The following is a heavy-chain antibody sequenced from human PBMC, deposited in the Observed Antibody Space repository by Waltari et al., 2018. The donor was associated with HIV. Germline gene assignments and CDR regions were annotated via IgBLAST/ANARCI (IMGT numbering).Heavy chain of an antibody. V-gene: IGHV1-2*07. CDR1: GYTFSDYC. Sequence: QVQLVQSGAEVKKPGASVKVSCKASGYTFSDYCMHWVRQDPGQGLEWLGWNNPNSGGTKDADKFPGRVTLTRDTSINTADMELSRLTSDDTAVYYGARVLRGTVNYFDSRLGHWGQGTLVTVSS. CDR2: NNPNSGGT. CDR3: ARVLRGTVNYFDSRLGH. D-gene: IGHD3-22*01. J-gene: IGHJ5*02.